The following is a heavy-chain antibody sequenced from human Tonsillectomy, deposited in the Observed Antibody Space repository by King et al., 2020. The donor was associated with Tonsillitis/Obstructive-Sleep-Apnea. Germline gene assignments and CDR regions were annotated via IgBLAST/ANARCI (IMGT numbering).Heavy chain of an antibody. CDR2: IWYDGSNK. D-gene: IGHD6-13*01. CDR1: GFTFSSYG. Sequence: QLVQSGGGVVQPGRSLRLSCAASGFTFSSYGMHWVRQAPGKGLEWVAVIWYDGSNKYYADSVKGRFTISRDNSKNTLYLQMNSLRAEDTAVYYCARDPGSPSSYYYYYMDVWGKGTTVTVSS. V-gene: IGHV3-33*01. CDR3: ARDPGSPSSYYYYYMDV. J-gene: IGHJ6*03.